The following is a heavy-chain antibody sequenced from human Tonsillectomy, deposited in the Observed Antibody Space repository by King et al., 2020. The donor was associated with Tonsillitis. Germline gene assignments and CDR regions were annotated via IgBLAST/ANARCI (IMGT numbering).Heavy chain of an antibody. V-gene: IGHV3-7*03. D-gene: IGHD6-19*01. CDR1: GFTLSTFW. Sequence: VQLVQSGGGLVQPGGSLRLSCTASGFTLSTFWMNWVRQAPGKGLEWVANIKQDGSEKYYVDSVRGRFTISRDYGKNSVYLQMNSLRVEDTAVYYCAGGSGWLIAHWGQGALVTVSS. CDR2: IKQDGSEK. J-gene: IGHJ4*02. CDR3: AGGSGWLIAH.